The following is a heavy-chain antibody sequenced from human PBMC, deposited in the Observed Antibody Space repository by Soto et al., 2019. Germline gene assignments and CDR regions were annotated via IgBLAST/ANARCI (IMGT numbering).Heavy chain of an antibody. V-gene: IGHV4-31*03. CDR1: GGSISSGGYY. CDR2: IYYSGST. Sequence: SETLSLTCTVSGGSISSGGYYWSWIRQHPGKGLEWIGYIYYSGSTYYNPSLKSRVTISVDTSKNQFSLKLSSVTAADTAVYYCARDRGGSGSVNWFDPRGQGTLVTVSS. CDR3: ARDRGGSGSVNWFDP. D-gene: IGHD3-10*01. J-gene: IGHJ5*02.